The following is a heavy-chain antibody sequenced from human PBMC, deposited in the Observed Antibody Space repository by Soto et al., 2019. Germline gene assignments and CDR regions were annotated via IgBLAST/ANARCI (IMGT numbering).Heavy chain of an antibody. CDR3: AREYTAWPLAYGLDV. CDR1: GFTFSTYS. Sequence: GGSLRLSCVGSGFTFSTYSINWVRQAPGKGLEWVSSISSRSDIYYADSVKGRFTISRDNAKNSVSLQMNSLRAEDTAVYYCAREYTAWPLAYGLDVWGQGTMVTVSS. CDR2: ISSRSDI. D-gene: IGHD2-2*02. J-gene: IGHJ6*02. V-gene: IGHV3-21*01.